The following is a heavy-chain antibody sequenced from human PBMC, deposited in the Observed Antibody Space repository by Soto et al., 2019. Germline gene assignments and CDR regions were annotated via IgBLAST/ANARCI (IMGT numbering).Heavy chain of an antibody. Sequence: QVQLVQSGAEVKKPGASVKVSCKASGYTFTSYGISWVRQAPGQGLEWMGWISAYNGNTNYAQKLQGRVTMTTDTSTSTAYLELRSLRSDDTAVYYCARVGITCSWYVPDAFDIWGQGTMVTVSS. CDR3: ARVGITCSWYVPDAFDI. J-gene: IGHJ3*02. V-gene: IGHV1-18*01. CDR1: GYTFTSYG. CDR2: ISAYNGNT. D-gene: IGHD6-13*01.